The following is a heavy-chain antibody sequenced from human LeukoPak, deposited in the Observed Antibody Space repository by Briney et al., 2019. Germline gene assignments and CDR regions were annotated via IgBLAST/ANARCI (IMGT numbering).Heavy chain of an antibody. Sequence: GGSLRLSCAASGLTFGSYWMSWVRQAPDKGLEWVAVIWYDGSNKYYADSVKGRFTISRDNSKNTLDLQMNSLRVEDTAVYYCARDRYYFGSGPFDSWGHGTLVTVSS. D-gene: IGHD3-10*01. CDR3: ARDRYYFGSGPFDS. J-gene: IGHJ4*01. CDR1: GLTFGSYW. CDR2: IWYDGSNK. V-gene: IGHV3-33*08.